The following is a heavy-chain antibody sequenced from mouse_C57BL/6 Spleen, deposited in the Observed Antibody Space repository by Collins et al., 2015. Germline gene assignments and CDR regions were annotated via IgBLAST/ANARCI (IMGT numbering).Heavy chain of an antibody. V-gene: IGHV1-59*01. CDR3: ARDRSGD. J-gene: IGHJ3*01. D-gene: IGHD3-2*02. Sequence: QVQLQQPGAELVRPGTSVKLSCKASGYTFTSYWMHWVKQGPGQGLEWIGVIDPSDSYTNYNQKFKGKATLTVDTSSSTAYMQLSSLTSEDSAVYYCARDRSGDWGQGTLVTVSA. CDR2: IDPSDSYT. CDR1: GYTFTSYW.